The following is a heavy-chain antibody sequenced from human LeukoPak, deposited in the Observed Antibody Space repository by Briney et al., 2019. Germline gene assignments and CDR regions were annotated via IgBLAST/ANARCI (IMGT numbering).Heavy chain of an antibody. Sequence: GGSLRLSCAASGFTVSSNYMSWVRQAPGKGLEWVSVIYSGGCTYYADSVKGRFTISRDNSKNTLYLQMNSLTAEDTAVYYCARDAGGDFDYWGQGTLVTVSS. D-gene: IGHD4-23*01. CDR2: IYSGGCT. V-gene: IGHV3-66*01. CDR3: ARDAGGDFDY. CDR1: GFTVSSNY. J-gene: IGHJ4*02.